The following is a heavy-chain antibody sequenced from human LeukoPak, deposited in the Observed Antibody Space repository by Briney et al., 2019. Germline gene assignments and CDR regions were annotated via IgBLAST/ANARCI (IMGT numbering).Heavy chain of an antibody. D-gene: IGHD2-2*01. V-gene: IGHV3-23*01. CDR1: GFTFRSYG. CDR2: ISGRGDST. J-gene: IGHJ4*02. Sequence: QPWGSLRLSCAASGFTFRSYGMTWVRQAPAKGLEWASAISGRGDSTYYAASVKGRFTISRDNSKNTLYLQMNILRAGDMAFYYIAKSFRSTSLDYWGKGTLVTVSS. CDR3: AKSFRSTSLDY.